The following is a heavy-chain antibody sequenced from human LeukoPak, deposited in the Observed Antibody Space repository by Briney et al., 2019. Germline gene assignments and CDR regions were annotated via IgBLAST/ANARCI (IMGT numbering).Heavy chain of an antibody. J-gene: IGHJ4*02. Sequence: GGSLRLSRAASGFTFSSYAMSWVRQAPGKGLEWVSYISSSGSTIYYADSVKGRFTISRDNAKNSLYLQMNSLRAEDTAVYYCAVTAVAAPRRGDFDYWGQGTLVTVSS. D-gene: IGHD6-19*01. V-gene: IGHV3-48*04. CDR3: AVTAVAAPRRGDFDY. CDR2: ISSSGSTI. CDR1: GFTFSSYA.